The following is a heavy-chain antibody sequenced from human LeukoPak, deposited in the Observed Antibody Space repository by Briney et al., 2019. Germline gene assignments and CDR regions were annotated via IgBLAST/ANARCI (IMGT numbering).Heavy chain of an antibody. Sequence: GGSLRLSYAASGFTFSSYGLSWVRQAPGKGLEWVSAISASGGSTYYADSVKGRFTISRDNSKNPLYLQMNSLRAEDTAVYYCAKNMVRGVIMSSSFDYWGQGTLVTVSS. V-gene: IGHV3-23*01. CDR1: GFTFSSYG. CDR2: ISASGGST. J-gene: IGHJ4*02. CDR3: AKNMVRGVIMSSSFDY. D-gene: IGHD3-10*01.